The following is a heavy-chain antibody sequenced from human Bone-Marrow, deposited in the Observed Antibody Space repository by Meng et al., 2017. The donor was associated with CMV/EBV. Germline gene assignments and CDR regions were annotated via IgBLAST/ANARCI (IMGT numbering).Heavy chain of an antibody. D-gene: IGHD3-9*01. Sequence: GESLKISCAASGFTFSSYSMNWVRQAPGKGLEWVSGINWSGVRTGYADSVKGRFTISRDNAKNSLYLQMNSLRAEDTALYYCAKDRSNYDILTGSGIGDYWGQGTLVTVSS. J-gene: IGHJ4*02. CDR2: INWSGVRT. CDR3: AKDRSNYDILTGSGIGDY. CDR1: GFTFSSYS. V-gene: IGHV3-20*04.